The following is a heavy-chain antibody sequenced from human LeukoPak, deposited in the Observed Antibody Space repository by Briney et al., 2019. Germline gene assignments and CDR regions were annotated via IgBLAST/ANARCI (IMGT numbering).Heavy chain of an antibody. D-gene: IGHD6-13*01. CDR3: ARGLLGPAAAGTGDAFDI. CDR1: GGSFSGYY. J-gene: IGHJ3*02. CDR2: INHSGST. Sequence: SETLSLTCAVYGGSFSGYYWSWLRQPPGKGLEWIGEINHSGSTNYNPSLKSRVTISVDTSKNQFSLKLSSVTAADTAVYYCARGLLGPAAAGTGDAFDIWGQGTMVTVSS. V-gene: IGHV4-34*01.